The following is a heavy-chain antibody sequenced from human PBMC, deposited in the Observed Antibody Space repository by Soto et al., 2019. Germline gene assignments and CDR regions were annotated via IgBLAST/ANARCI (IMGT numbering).Heavy chain of an antibody. CDR2: IAYDGTIK. J-gene: IGHJ4*02. D-gene: IGHD1-26*01. Sequence: QEQLVESGGDVVQPGRSLTLSCAASGFTFSANAMHWVRQAPGKGLEWVAVIAYDGTIKIYRDSVKGRFTISRDDSNNTLDLQMNSLRPEDTAVYYCARDKIKGAPDYLDSWCQGTLVTVSS. V-gene: IGHV3-30-3*01. CDR3: ARDKIKGAPDYLDS. CDR1: GFTFSANA.